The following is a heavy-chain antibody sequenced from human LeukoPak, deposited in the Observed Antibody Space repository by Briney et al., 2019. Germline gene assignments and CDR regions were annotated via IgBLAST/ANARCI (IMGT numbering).Heavy chain of an antibody. Sequence: ASVKVSCKASGYTFTGYYMHWVRQGPGQGREWAGWINPNSGGTNYAQKFQGRVTMTRDTSISTAYMELSRLRSDDTAVYYCARGKEDYGDYGLGYWGQGTLVTVSS. D-gene: IGHD4-17*01. CDR3: ARGKEDYGDYGLGY. J-gene: IGHJ4*02. CDR2: INPNSGGT. CDR1: GYTFTGYY. V-gene: IGHV1-2*02.